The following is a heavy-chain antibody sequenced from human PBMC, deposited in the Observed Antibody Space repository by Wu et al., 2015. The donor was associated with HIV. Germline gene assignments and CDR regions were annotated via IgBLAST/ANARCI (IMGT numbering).Heavy chain of an antibody. CDR1: EYSFSIYY. D-gene: IGHD1-20*01. CDR2: ILPNTDAT. Sequence: QVQLVQSGAEVKKPGASVKVSCKTEYSFSIYYMHWVRQAPGQGLEWMGWILPNTDATKYAPRFQGRVTMTRDTSISTIYMELRGLRSDDTALYFCASYGPGYNWMXSWGQGTLVTVSS. CDR3: ASYGPGYNWMXS. J-gene: IGHJ4*02. V-gene: IGHV1-2*02.